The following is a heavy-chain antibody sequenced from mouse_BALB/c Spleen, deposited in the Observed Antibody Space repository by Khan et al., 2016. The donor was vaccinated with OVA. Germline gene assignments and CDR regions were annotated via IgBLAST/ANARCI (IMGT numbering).Heavy chain of an antibody. CDR3: ARELRRYYYAMDY. Sequence: EVKLLESGAGLVQPSQSLSLTCAVSGFAFSRYWMSWVRQAPGKGLEWIGEINPDSSTINYTPSLKDQFIISRDNAKNTLYLQMSKVRSEDTALYDRARELRRYYYAMDYWGQGTSVTVSS. V-gene: IGHV4-1*02. CDR2: INPDSSTI. J-gene: IGHJ4*01. CDR1: GFAFSRYW. D-gene: IGHD2-12*01.